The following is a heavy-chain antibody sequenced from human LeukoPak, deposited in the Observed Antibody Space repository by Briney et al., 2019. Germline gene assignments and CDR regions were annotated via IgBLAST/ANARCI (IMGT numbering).Heavy chain of an antibody. D-gene: IGHD6-19*01. CDR2: IYNSGST. V-gene: IGHV4-59*01. J-gene: IGHJ3*02. CDR1: GGSISPYY. Sequence: PSETLSLTCTVSGGSISPYYWSWIRQPPGKGLEWIGYIYNSGSTNYNPSLKSRVTISVDTSKNQYSLKMSSVTAADTAVYYCARDSGGPHSGFEIWGQGTMVTASS. CDR3: ARDSGGPHSGFEI.